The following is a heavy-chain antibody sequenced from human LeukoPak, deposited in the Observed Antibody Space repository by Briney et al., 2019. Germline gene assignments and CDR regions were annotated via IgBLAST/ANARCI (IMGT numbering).Heavy chain of an antibody. V-gene: IGHV3-48*03. CDR1: GFTFSSYA. Sequence: QAGQSLRLSCAGSGFTFSSYAMNWVRQAPGKGLEWVSYISSSGRAIYYADFVKGRFTVSRDNANNYLFLQMYSLIAEDTAAYYCARCPRWAHFDYWGQGTLVSVSS. CDR3: ARCPRWAHFDY. J-gene: IGHJ4*02. CDR2: ISSSGRAI. D-gene: IGHD4-23*01.